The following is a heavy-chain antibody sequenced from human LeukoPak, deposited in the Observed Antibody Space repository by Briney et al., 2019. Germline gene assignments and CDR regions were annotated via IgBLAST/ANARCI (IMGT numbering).Heavy chain of an antibody. CDR2: ISGSGGST. CDR1: GFTFSSYA. CDR3: AKERGFYDSSGYYLAWFDP. D-gene: IGHD3-22*01. V-gene: IGHV3-23*01. J-gene: IGHJ5*02. Sequence: GGSLRLSCAASGFTFSSYAMSWVRQAPGKGLEWVSAISGSGGSTYCADSVKGRFTISRDNSKNTLYLQMNSLRAEDTAVYYCAKERGFYDSSGYYLAWFDPWGQGTLVTVSS.